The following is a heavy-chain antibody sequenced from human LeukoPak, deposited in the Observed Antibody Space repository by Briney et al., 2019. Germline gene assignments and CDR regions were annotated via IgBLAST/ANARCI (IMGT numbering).Heavy chain of an antibody. CDR1: GGSISSSSYY. D-gene: IGHD5-18*01. CDR2: IYYSGST. CDR3: ARAGDTAMVDY. V-gene: IGHV4-39*07. J-gene: IGHJ4*02. Sequence: KPSETLSLTCTVSGGSISSSSYYWGWIRQPPGKGLEWIGSIYYSGSTYYNPSLKSRVTISVDTSKNQFSLKLSSVTAADTAVYYCARAGDTAMVDYWGQGTLVTVSS.